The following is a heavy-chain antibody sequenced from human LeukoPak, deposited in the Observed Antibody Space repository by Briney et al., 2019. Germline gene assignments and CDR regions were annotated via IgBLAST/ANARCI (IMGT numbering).Heavy chain of an antibody. J-gene: IGHJ3*02. D-gene: IGHD2-21*02. CDR1: GYSFTSYW. Sequence: GESLKISCKGSGYSFTSYWIGWVRQMPGKGLEWMGIIYPGDSDTRYSPSFQGQVTISADKSISTAYLQWSSLKASDTAMYYCARRRGSVVTAILAFDIWGQGTMVTVSS. CDR2: IYPGDSDT. V-gene: IGHV5-51*01. CDR3: ARRRGSVVTAILAFDI.